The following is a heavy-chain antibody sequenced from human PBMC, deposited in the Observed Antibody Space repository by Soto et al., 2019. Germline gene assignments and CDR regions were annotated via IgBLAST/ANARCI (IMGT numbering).Heavy chain of an antibody. CDR3: ASTDFDSSSRPRVYYYYYMDV. CDR1: GGTFSSYT. V-gene: IGHV1-69*02. J-gene: IGHJ6*03. Sequence: ASVKVSCKASGGTFSSYTISWVRQAPGQGLEWMGRIIPILGIANYAQKFQGRVTITADKSTSTAYMELSSLRSEDTAVYYCASTDFDSSSRPRVYYYYYMDVWGKGTTVTVSS. CDR2: IIPILGIA. D-gene: IGHD6-13*01.